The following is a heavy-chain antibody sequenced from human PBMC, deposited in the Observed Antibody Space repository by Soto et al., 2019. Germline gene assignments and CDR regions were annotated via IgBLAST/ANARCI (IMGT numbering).Heavy chain of an antibody. Sequence: PSETLSLTCAVSGGSISSGGYSWSWIRQPPGKGLEWIGYIYHSGSTYYNPSLKSRVTVSVDRSKNQFSLKLSSVTAADTAVYYCARDGNWFDPWGQGTLVTVSS. CDR3: ARDGNWFDP. CDR2: IYHSGST. J-gene: IGHJ5*02. CDR1: GGSISSGGYS. V-gene: IGHV4-30-2*01.